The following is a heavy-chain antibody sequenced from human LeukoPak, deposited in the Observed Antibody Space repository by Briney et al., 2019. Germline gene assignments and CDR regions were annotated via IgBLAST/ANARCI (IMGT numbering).Heavy chain of an antibody. CDR3: ARGTEDSSSFTPFDY. J-gene: IGHJ4*02. V-gene: IGHV6-1*01. Sequence: SQTLSLTCAICGDSVSSNSAAWNWIRQSPSRGLEWLGRTYYRSKWYNDYAVSVKSRITIDPDTSKNQFSLQLNSVTPEDTAVYYCARGTEDSSSFTPFDYWGQGTLVTVSS. CDR1: GDSVSSNSAA. D-gene: IGHD6-6*01. CDR2: TYYRSKWYN.